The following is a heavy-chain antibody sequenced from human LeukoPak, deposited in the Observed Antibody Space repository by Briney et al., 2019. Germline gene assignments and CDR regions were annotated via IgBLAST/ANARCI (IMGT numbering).Heavy chain of an antibody. CDR3: ARRRVKMLSVRGVIDY. CDR2: IYYTGPT. V-gene: IGHV4-39*01. D-gene: IGHD3-10*01. J-gene: IGHJ4*02. CDR1: GGSISSSSYY. Sequence: TPSETLSLTCTVSGGSISSSSYYWGWIRQPPGKGLEWIGNIYYTGPTYYNASLESRVTISLDTSKNQFFLKLNSVTAADTAVYYCARRRVKMLSVRGVIDYWGQGTLVTVSS.